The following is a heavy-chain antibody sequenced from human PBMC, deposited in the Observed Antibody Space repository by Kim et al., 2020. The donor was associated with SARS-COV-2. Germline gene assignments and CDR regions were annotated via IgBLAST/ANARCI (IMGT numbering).Heavy chain of an antibody. CDR3: TKDITAGGADV. D-gene: IGHD2-21*02. Sequence: GYAESVKGRFTTSRDFAKSAVYLQMNSLRPEDTALYYCTKDITAGGADVWGQGTTVTVSS. J-gene: IGHJ6*02. V-gene: IGHV3-9*01.